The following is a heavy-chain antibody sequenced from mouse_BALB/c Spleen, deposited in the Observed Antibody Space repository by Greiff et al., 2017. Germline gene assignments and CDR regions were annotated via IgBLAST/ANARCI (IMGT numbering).Heavy chain of an antibody. J-gene: IGHJ4*01. CDR3: ATSSYYRYDEAYYYAMDY. CDR1: GYSITSGYY. D-gene: IGHD2-14*01. V-gene: IGHV3-6*02. Sequence: ESGPGLVKPSQSLSLTCSVTGYSITSGYYWNWIRQFPGNKLEWMGYISYDGSNNYNPSLKNRISITRDTSKNQFFLKLNSVTTEDTATYYCATSSYYRYDEAYYYAMDYWGQGTSVTVSS. CDR2: ISYDGSN.